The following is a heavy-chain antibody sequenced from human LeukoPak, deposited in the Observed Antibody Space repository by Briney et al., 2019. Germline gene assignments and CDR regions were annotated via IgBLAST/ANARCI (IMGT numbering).Heavy chain of an antibody. CDR1: GYTFTSYG. Sequence: ASVMVSCKASGYTFTSYGISWVRQAPGQGLEWMGWISAYNGNTNYAQKLQGRVTMTTDTSTSTAYMELRSLRSDDTAVYYCARTKLAYCGGDCYVLDYWGQGTLVTVSS. J-gene: IGHJ4*02. CDR3: ARTKLAYCGGDCYVLDY. CDR2: ISAYNGNT. V-gene: IGHV1-18*01. D-gene: IGHD2-21*02.